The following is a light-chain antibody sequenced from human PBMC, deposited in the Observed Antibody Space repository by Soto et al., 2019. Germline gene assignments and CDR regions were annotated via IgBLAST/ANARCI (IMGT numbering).Light chain of an antibody. CDR3: CSYAGSSTPVV. V-gene: IGLV2-23*01. CDR2: DGS. CDR1: SSDVGSYNL. J-gene: IGLJ2*01. Sequence: QSVLTQPPSVSGSPGQSITISCTGTSSDVGSYNLVSWYQQHPGKAPKLMIYDGSKRPSGVSNRFSGSKSGTTASLTISGLQAEDEDESYCCSYAGSSTPVVFGGGTKLTVL.